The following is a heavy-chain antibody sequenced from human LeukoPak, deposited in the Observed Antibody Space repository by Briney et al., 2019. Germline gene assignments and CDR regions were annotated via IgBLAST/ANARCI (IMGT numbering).Heavy chain of an antibody. D-gene: IGHD3-22*01. Sequence: SVKVSCKASGGTFSSYAISWVRQAPGQGLEWMGGIIPIFGTANYAQKFQGRVTITTDESTSTAYMELSSLRPEDTAVYYCASSDGYYYDSSAKQDYWGQGTLVTVSS. J-gene: IGHJ4*02. V-gene: IGHV1-69*05. CDR3: ASSDGYYYDSSAKQDY. CDR2: IIPIFGTA. CDR1: GGTFSSYA.